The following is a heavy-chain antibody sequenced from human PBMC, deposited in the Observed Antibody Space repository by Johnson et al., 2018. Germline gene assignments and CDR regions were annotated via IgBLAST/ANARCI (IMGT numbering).Heavy chain of an antibody. CDR1: GFTFDDYA. D-gene: IGHD6-6*01. V-gene: IGHV3-9*01. J-gene: IGHJ6*02. CDR2: ISWKSGNI. CDR3: AKDDSSSAGAYGVDV. Sequence: VQSGRSLRLSCAAPGFTFDDYAMHWVRQAPGQGLEWVSGISWKSGNIAYAASVKGRFTISRDNAKRSLFLQMNSLRPEDTALYYCAKDDSSSAGAYGVDVWGQGTTVTVSS.